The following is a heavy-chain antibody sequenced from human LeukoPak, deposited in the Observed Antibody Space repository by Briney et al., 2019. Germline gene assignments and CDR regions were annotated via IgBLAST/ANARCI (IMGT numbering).Heavy chain of an antibody. CDR2: INPNSGGT. D-gene: IGHD3-22*01. Sequence: ASVKVSCKASGYTFTGHYMQWVRQAPGQGLEWMGRINPNSGGTNYAQKFQGRVTMTRDTSISTAYMELSRLRSDDTAVYYCARDLITMIVVVTGNWFDPWGQGTLVTVSS. J-gene: IGHJ5*02. CDR1: GYTFTGHY. V-gene: IGHV1-2*06. CDR3: ARDLITMIVVVTGNWFDP.